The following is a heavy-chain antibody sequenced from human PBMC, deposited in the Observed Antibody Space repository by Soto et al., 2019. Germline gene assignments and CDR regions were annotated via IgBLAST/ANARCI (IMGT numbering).Heavy chain of an antibody. Sequence: GGALRGSCAASGFTFSSYAMHWVRQAPGKGLEWVAVISYDGSNKYYADSVKGRFTISRDNSKNTLYLQMNSLRAEDTAVYYCARSITGTHKDNYYYYGMDVWGQGTTVTVSS. CDR2: ISYDGSNK. CDR3: ARSITGTHKDNYYYYGMDV. V-gene: IGHV3-30-3*01. D-gene: IGHD1-7*01. CDR1: GFTFSSYA. J-gene: IGHJ6*02.